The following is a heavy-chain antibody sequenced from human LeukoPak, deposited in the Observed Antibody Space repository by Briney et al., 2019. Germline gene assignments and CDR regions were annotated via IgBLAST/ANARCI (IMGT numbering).Heavy chain of an antibody. CDR2: ISSTSNYR. CDR3: ARESSGRSGPM. D-gene: IGHD7-27*01. Sequence: PGGSLRLSCAASGFTFRMYSMLWVRQAPGKGLEWVSSISSTSNYRYYADSVKGRFTISRDDAKNSLYLQIDSLRVEDTAVYYCARESSGRSGPMWGQGTLVAV. J-gene: IGHJ4*02. V-gene: IGHV3-21*06. CDR1: GFTFRMYS.